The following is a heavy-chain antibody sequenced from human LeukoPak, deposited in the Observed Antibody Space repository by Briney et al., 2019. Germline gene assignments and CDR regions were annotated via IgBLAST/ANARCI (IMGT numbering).Heavy chain of an antibody. J-gene: IGHJ4*02. CDR1: GFAFSIYS. V-gene: IGHV3-48*04. CDR3: GSNPFSGSPG. Sequence: PGGSLRLSCAASGFAFSIYSVNWVRQAPGKGLEWVSYISSSGSTIYYADSVKGRFTISRDNAKNSLYLQMNSLRAEDTAVYYCGSNPFSGSPGWGQGTLVVVSS. CDR2: ISSSGSTI. D-gene: IGHD1-26*01.